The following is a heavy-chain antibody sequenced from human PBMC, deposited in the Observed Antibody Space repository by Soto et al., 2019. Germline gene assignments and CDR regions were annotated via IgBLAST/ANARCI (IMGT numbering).Heavy chain of an antibody. J-gene: IGHJ6*02. CDR2: IYYSGST. D-gene: IGHD6-6*01. CDR1: GGSISSYY. CDR3: ARGIAARPTYYYYGMDV. V-gene: IGHV4-59*01. Sequence: SETLSLTYTVSGGSISSYYWSWIRQPPGKGLEWIGYIYYSGSTNYNPSLKSRVTISVDTSKNQFSLKLSSVTAADTAVYYCARGIAARPTYYYYGMDVWGQGTTVTVSS.